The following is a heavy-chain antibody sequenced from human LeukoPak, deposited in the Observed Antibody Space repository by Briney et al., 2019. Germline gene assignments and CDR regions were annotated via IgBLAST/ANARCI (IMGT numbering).Heavy chain of an antibody. V-gene: IGHV4-34*01. D-gene: IGHD6-13*01. CDR1: GGSFSGYY. J-gene: IGHJ5*02. Sequence: PSETLSLTCAVYGGSFSGYYWSWIRQPPGKGLEWIGEINHSGSTNYNPSPKSRVTISVDTSKNQFSLKLSSVTAADTAVYYCARGPSSSWTRRSWFDPWGQGTLVTVSS. CDR2: INHSGST. CDR3: ARGPSSSWTRRSWFDP.